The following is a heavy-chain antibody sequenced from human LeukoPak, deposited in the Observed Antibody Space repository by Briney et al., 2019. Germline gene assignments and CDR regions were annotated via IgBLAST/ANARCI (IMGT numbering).Heavy chain of an antibody. CDR2: ISSSGSTI. J-gene: IGHJ4*02. CDR1: GFTFSSYE. V-gene: IGHV3-48*03. Sequence: GGSLRLSCAASGFTFSSYEMNWVRQAPGKGLEWVSYISSSGSTIYYADSVKGRFTISRDNAKNSLYLQMNSLRAEDTAVYYCARYPQYDILTGYYTDPGPFDYWGRGTLVTVSS. D-gene: IGHD3-9*01. CDR3: ARYPQYDILTGYYTDPGPFDY.